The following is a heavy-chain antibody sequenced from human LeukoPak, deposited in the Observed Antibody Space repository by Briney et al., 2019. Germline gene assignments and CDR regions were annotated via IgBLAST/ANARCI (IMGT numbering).Heavy chain of an antibody. D-gene: IGHD1-26*01. Sequence: SETLSLTCTVSGGSISSYYWSWIRQPPGKGLEWIGYIYYSGSTNYNPSLKSRVTISVDTSKNQFSLKLSSVTAADTAVYYCARAPSGATLPPYYYYYMDVWGKGTTVTVSS. V-gene: IGHV4-59*01. CDR3: ARAPSGATLPPYYYYYMDV. CDR2: IYYSGST. J-gene: IGHJ6*03. CDR1: GGSISSYY.